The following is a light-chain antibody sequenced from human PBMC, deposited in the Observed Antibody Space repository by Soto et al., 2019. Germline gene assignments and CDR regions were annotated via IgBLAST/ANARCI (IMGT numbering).Light chain of an antibody. V-gene: IGLV1-40*01. J-gene: IGLJ3*02. CDR3: QSYVDSLNGSGV. Sequence: QSVLTQPPSVSGAPGQRVSISCTGSSSNIGAGYDVYWYQQFPGTAPKLVIYGNINRPAGVPDRFSGSKSGTSASLYITGLRAEDEAYYYCQSYVDSLNGSGVFGGGTKVTVL. CDR2: GNI. CDR1: SSNIGAGYD.